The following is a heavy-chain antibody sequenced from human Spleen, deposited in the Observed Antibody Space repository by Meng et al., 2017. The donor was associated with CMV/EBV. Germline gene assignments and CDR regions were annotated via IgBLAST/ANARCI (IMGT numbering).Heavy chain of an antibody. CDR2: ISGSGGST. J-gene: IGHJ5*02. D-gene: IGHD2-2*02. CDR1: GFTFSSYA. Sequence: GGSLRLSCAASGFTFSSYAMSWVRQAPGKGLEWVSAISGSGGSTYYADSVKGRFTISRDNSKSTVFLQMDSLTAEDTAIYYCAKDRERYCSSTSCYMSFDPWGQGTLVTVSS. V-gene: IGHV3-23*01. CDR3: AKDRERYCSSTSCYMSFDP.